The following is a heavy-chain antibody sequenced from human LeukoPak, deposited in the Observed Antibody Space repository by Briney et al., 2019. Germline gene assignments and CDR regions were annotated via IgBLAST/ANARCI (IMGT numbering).Heavy chain of an antibody. J-gene: IGHJ1*01. CDR3: ASSEVGATTRGYCQH. CDR1: GFTFSSYA. V-gene: IGHV3-30-3*01. CDR2: ISYDGSNK. D-gene: IGHD1-26*01. Sequence: GGSLRLSCAASGFTFSSYAMHWVRQAPRKGLEWVAVISYDGSNKYYADSVKGRFTISRDNSKNTLYLQMNSLRAEDTAVYYCASSEVGATTRGYCQHWGQGTLVTVSS.